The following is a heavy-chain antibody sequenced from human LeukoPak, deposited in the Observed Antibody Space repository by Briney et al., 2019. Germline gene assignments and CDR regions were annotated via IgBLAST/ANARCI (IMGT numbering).Heavy chain of an antibody. CDR2: ISSSSSYI. D-gene: IGHD1-14*01. CDR3: AREPEGLLSWFDP. J-gene: IGHJ5*02. Sequence: GGSLRLSCAASGFTFSSYSMNWVRQAPGKGLEWVSSISSSSSYIYYADSVKGRFTISRDSAKNSLYLQMNSLRAEDTAVYYCAREPEGLLSWFDPWGQGTLVTVSS. V-gene: IGHV3-21*01. CDR1: GFTFSSYS.